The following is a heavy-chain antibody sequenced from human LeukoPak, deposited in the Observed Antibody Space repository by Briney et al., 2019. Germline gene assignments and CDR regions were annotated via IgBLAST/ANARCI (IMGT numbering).Heavy chain of an antibody. Sequence: SVNVSCKASGYTFTTYYIHWVRQAPGQGLEWMGIINLSGGSTSYAQNFQGRVTMTRDTSTSTVYMELSSLRSEDTAVYYCARSGSGSSKFDYWGQGTLVTVSS. J-gene: IGHJ4*02. D-gene: IGHD3-10*01. CDR1: GYTFTTYY. V-gene: IGHV1-46*01. CDR3: ARSGSGSSKFDY. CDR2: INLSGGST.